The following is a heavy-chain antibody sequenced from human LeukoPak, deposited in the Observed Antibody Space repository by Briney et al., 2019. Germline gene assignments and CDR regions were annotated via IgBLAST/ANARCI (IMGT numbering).Heavy chain of an antibody. D-gene: IGHD3-9*01. J-gene: IGHJ4*02. CDR1: GYTFTGYY. Sequence: GASVKVSCKASGYTFTGYYMHWVRQAPGQGLEWMGWINPNSGGTNYAQKFQGWVTMTRDTPISTAYMELSRLRSDDTAVYYCARGLGYDILTGYDYWGQGTLVTVSS. CDR3: ARGLGYDILTGYDY. V-gene: IGHV1-2*04. CDR2: INPNSGGT.